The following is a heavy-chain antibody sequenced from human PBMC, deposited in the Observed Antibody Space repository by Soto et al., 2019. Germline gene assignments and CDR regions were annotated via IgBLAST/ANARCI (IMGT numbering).Heavy chain of an antibody. J-gene: IGHJ4*02. Sequence: GGSLRLSCAASGFTFSSSGMHWVRQAPGKGLERVSVISYDGTNKYYADSVKGRFTISRDNSKNTLYLQMNSPRAEDTGVYYCAKEFHTWNYFDYWGQGTLVTVSS. D-gene: IGHD1-20*01. CDR1: GFTFSSSG. CDR3: AKEFHTWNYFDY. V-gene: IGHV3-30*18. CDR2: ISYDGTNK.